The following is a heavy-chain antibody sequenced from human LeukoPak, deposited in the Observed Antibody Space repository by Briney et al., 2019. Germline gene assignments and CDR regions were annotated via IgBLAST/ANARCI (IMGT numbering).Heavy chain of an antibody. CDR1: GGSISSSSYY. D-gene: IGHD3-22*01. Sequence: SETLFLTCTVSGGSISSSSYYWGWIRQPPGKGLEWIGSIYYSGSTYYNPSLKSRVTISVDTSKNQFSLKLSSVTAADTAVYYCARSSGYYYSDAFDIWGQGTMVTVSS. J-gene: IGHJ3*02. CDR2: IYYSGST. V-gene: IGHV4-39*01. CDR3: ARSSGYYYSDAFDI.